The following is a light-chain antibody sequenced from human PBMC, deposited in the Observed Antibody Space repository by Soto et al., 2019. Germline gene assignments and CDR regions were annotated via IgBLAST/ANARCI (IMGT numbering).Light chain of an antibody. CDR2: KAS. CDR3: QQYDNYWT. CDR1: QSISSW. J-gene: IGKJ1*01. Sequence: DIQMTQSPSTLSASVGDRVTITCRASQSISSWLAWYQQKPGKAPKLLIYKASSLESGVPSRFSGSGSGTEFTLTISSLQPDDFETYYCQQYDNYWTFGQGTKVEIK. V-gene: IGKV1-5*03.